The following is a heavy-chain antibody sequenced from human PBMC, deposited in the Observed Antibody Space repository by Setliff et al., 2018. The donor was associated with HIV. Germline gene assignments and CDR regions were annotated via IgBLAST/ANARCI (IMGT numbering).Heavy chain of an antibody. Sequence: ASVKVSCKASGDIFSRYGISWVRQAPGQGLEWMGGIIPIYGTANSAQKFQGRVTITADESTSTAYMELSTLRSEDTAVYFCARDRQLVQGVFDVWGQGTAVTVSS. D-gene: IGHD1-1*01. CDR2: IIPIYGTA. CDR3: ARDRQLVQGVFDV. CDR1: GDIFSRYG. V-gene: IGHV1-69*13. J-gene: IGHJ3*01.